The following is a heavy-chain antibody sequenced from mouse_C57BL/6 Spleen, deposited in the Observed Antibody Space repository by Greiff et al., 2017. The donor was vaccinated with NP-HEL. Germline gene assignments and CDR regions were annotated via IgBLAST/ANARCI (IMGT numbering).Heavy chain of an antibody. CDR3: ARLGSNYAMDY. D-gene: IGHD5-1*01. Sequence: QVQLKQSGAELVKPGASVKISCKASGYAFSSYWMNWVKQRPGKGLEWIGQIYPGDGDTNYNEKFKSKATLTVDKSSSTAYMQLSSLTSEDSAVYYCARLGSNYAMDYWGQGTSVTVSS. V-gene: IGHV1-80*01. J-gene: IGHJ4*01. CDR1: GYAFSSYW. CDR2: IYPGDGDT.